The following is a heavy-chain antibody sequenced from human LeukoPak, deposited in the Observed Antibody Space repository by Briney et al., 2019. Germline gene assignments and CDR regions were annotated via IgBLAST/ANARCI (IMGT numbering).Heavy chain of an antibody. J-gene: IGHJ6*02. D-gene: IGHD6-13*01. V-gene: IGHV1-8*02. CDR1: GYTFTGYY. CDR2: INPNSGNT. Sequence: ASVKVSCKASGYTFTGYYMHWVRQAPGQGLEWMGWINPNSGNTGYAQKFQGRVTMTRNTSISTAYMELSSLRSEDTAVYYCARGDSSSWYKVYYYYYYYGMDVWGQGTTVTVSS. CDR3: ARGDSSSWYKVYYYYYYYGMDV.